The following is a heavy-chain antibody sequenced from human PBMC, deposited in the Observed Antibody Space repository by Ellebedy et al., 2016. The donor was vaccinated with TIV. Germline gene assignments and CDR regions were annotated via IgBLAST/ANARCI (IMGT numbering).Heavy chain of an antibody. CDR1: GFTFSSYA. D-gene: IGHD2-15*01. V-gene: IGHV3-23*01. Sequence: GESLKISCAASGFTFSSYAMSWVRQAPGKGLEWVSAISGSGGSTYYADSVKGRFTISRDNSKNTLYLQMNSLRAEDTAVYYCAKVRGTPHWYFDLWGRGTLVTVSS. J-gene: IGHJ2*01. CDR2: ISGSGGST. CDR3: AKVRGTPHWYFDL.